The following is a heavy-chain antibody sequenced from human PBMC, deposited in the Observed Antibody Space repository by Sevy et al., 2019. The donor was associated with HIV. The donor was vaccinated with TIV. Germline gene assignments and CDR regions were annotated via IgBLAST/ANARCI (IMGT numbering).Heavy chain of an antibody. Sequence: GGSLRLSCAASGFTFSSYAMSWVRQAPGKGLEWVSAISGSGGSTYYADSVKGRFTISRDNSKNTLYLQMNSLIAEDTAVYYCAKVIDLPGSGSFDYWGQGTLVTVSS. CDR2: ISGSGGST. D-gene: IGHD3-10*01. CDR1: GFTFSSYA. CDR3: AKVIDLPGSGSFDY. J-gene: IGHJ4*02. V-gene: IGHV3-23*01.